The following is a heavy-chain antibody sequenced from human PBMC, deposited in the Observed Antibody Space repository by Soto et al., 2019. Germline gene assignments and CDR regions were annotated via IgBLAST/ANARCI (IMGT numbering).Heavy chain of an antibody. Sequence: GGSLSLTCAVSGFTFSSCWKRWVRLDPGTGMEWVANIKQDGSEKYYVDSVQGRFTIFRDNAKNSLYLQMNSLRAVDTAVYYLLIDSPKRPYYYAIIGYYLWGQATRVTVSS. D-gene: IGHD3-22*01. CDR1: GFTFSSCW. V-gene: IGHV3-7*05. J-gene: IGHJ5*02. CDR2: IKQDGSEK. CDR3: LIDSPKRPYYYAIIGYYL.